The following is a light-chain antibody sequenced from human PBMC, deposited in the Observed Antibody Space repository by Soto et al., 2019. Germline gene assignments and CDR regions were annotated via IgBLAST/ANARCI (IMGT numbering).Light chain of an antibody. CDR2: GAS. J-gene: IGKJ4*01. V-gene: IGKV3-20*01. Sequence: EIVLTQSPGTLSLSPGERATLSCRASQSVSSSYLAWYQQKPGQAPRLLSYGASSRATGIPDRFSGSGSGTDFTLTIRRLETEDVAVYYYQQYGSSPLNFGGGTKVEIK. CDR3: QQYGSSPLN. CDR1: QSVSSSY.